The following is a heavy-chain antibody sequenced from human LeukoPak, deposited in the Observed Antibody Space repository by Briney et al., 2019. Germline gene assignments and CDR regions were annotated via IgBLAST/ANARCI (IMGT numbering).Heavy chain of an antibody. CDR1: GFTVSSNY. D-gene: IGHD3-10*01. Sequence: GGSLRLSCAASGFTVSSNYMSWVRQAPGKGLEWVSVIYSGGTTYYADSVKGRFTISRDNAKNSLYLQMNSLRAEDTAVYYCAARILYYYGSGSYSGVDYWGQGTLVTVSS. V-gene: IGHV3-66*01. J-gene: IGHJ4*02. CDR2: IYSGGTT. CDR3: AARILYYYGSGSYSGVDY.